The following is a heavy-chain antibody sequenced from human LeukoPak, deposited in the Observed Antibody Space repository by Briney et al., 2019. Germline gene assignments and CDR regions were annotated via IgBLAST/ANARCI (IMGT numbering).Heavy chain of an antibody. CDR2: MNPNSGNT. V-gene: IGHV1-8*01. J-gene: IGHJ6*03. CDR3: ARARNYMVRGVIRLSYYYYYMDV. CDR1: GYTFTSYD. D-gene: IGHD3-10*01. Sequence: ALVKVSCKASGYTFTSYDINWVRQATGQGLEWMGWMNPNSGNTGYAQKFQGRVTMTRNTSISTAYMELSSLRSEDTAVYYCARARNYMVRGVIRLSYYYYYMDVWGKGTTVTISS.